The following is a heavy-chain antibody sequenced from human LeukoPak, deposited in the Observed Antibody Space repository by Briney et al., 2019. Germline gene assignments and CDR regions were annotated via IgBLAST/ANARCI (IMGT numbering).Heavy chain of an antibody. V-gene: IGHV4-38-2*01. J-gene: IGHJ4*02. Sequence: SETLSLTCAVSGYSISSGYYWGWIRQPPGKGLEWIGSIYHSGSTYYNPSLKSRVTISVDTSKDQFSLKLSSVTAADTAVYYCAAGGAHRTTDSSGYYNPPDYWGQGTLVTVSS. CDR1: GYSISSGYY. CDR3: AAGGAHRTTDSSGYYNPPDY. CDR2: IYHSGST. D-gene: IGHD3-22*01.